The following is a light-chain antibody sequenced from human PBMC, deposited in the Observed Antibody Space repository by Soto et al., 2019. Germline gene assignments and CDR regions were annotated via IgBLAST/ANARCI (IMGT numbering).Light chain of an antibody. CDR1: QSVSSSY. J-gene: IGKJ4*01. Sequence: EIVLTQSPGTLSLSPGERATLSCRASQSVSSSYLAWYQQKPGQAPRLLIYGASSRATGIPDRFSGSGSGTDFTLTISRLETEDFAVYYCQQYGSSPFTFGGGTKVEIK. CDR2: GAS. CDR3: QQYGSSPFT. V-gene: IGKV3-20*01.